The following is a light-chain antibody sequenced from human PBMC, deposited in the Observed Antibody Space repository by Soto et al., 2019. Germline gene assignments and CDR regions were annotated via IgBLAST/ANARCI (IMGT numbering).Light chain of an antibody. V-gene: IGKV1-5*03. CDR2: KAS. J-gene: IGKJ2*01. CDR3: HQYNSLYT. Sequence: DIQMTQSPSTLSASVGDRVTITCRASQSISSWLAWYQQKPGKAPKLLIYKASSLESEVPSRFSGSGSGTEFTLTISRLQPDDFATYYCHQYNSLYTFGQGTKLEIK. CDR1: QSISSW.